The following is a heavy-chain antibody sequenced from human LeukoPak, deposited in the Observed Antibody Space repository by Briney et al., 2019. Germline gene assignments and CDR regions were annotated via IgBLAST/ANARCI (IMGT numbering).Heavy chain of an antibody. Sequence: GGSLRLSCAASGFTFSSYGMHWVRQAPGKGLEWVAVISYDGSNKYYADSVKGRFTISRDNSKNTLYLQMNSLRAEDTAVYYCARARGGVQLWLRGPGYFDYWGQGTLVTVSS. CDR1: GFTFSSYG. J-gene: IGHJ4*02. CDR2: ISYDGSNK. D-gene: IGHD5-18*01. V-gene: IGHV3-30*03. CDR3: ARARGGVQLWLRGPGYFDY.